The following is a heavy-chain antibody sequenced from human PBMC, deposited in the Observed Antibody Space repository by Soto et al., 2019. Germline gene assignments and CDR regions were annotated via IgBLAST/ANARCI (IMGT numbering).Heavy chain of an antibody. Sequence: ASVKVSCKASGGTFSSYTISWVRQAPGQGLEWMGRIIPILGIANYTQKFQGRVTITADKSTSTAYMELSSLRSEDTAVYYCAREYRGYSGYGHLDYWGQGTLVTVSS. V-gene: IGHV1-69*04. D-gene: IGHD5-12*01. CDR1: GGTFSSYT. CDR2: IIPILGIA. J-gene: IGHJ4*02. CDR3: AREYRGYSGYGHLDY.